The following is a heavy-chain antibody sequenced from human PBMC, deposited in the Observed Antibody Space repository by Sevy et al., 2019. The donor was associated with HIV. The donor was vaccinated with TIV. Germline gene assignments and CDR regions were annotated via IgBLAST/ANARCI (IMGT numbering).Heavy chain of an antibody. V-gene: IGHV3-30-3*01. J-gene: IGHJ4*02. CDR1: GFTFSSYA. CDR2: ISYDGSNK. Sequence: GSLRLSCAASGFTFSSYAMHWVRQAPGKGLEWVAVISYDGSNKYYADSVKGRFTISRDNSKNTLYLQMNSLRAEDTAVYYCARSNQWLGARHFDYWGQGTLVTVSS. D-gene: IGHD6-19*01. CDR3: ARSNQWLGARHFDY.